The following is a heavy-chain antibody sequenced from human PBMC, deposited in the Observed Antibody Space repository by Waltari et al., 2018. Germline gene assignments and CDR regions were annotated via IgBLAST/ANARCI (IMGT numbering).Heavy chain of an antibody. CDR3: VKDLNIVTEYWKMPFDS. Sequence: VQLEQSGAEVKRPGAAVKISCKTSGYNFGSHGISWLRQAPGQGPEWMGWVNGYNSDTNYAQTFQGRLALSTDAATKTAYMNLWSLRSDDTAIYYCVKDLNIVTEYWKMPFDSWGQGTQVTVSS. V-gene: IGHV1-18*01. J-gene: IGHJ5*01. CDR1: GYNFGSHG. D-gene: IGHD3-9*01. CDR2: VNGYNSDT.